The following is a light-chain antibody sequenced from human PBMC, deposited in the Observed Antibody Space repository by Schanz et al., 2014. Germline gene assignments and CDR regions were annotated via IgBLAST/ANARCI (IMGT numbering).Light chain of an antibody. J-gene: IGLJ2*01. CDR1: SSDVGGYNY. CDR2: EVN. V-gene: IGLV2-8*01. Sequence: QSVLTQPPSASGSPGQSVTISCTGTSSDVGGYNYVSWYQQHPGKAPKLMIYEVNKRPSGVPDRFSGSKSGTSASLAIIGLQSEDEADYYCCSYAVVTSVIFGGGTKLTVL. CDR3: CSYAVVTSVI.